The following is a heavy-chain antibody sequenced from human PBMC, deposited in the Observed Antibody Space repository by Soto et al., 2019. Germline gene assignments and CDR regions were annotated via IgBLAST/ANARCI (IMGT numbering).Heavy chain of an antibody. CDR2: ITSSSSFT. J-gene: IGHJ4*02. Sequence: PGGSLRLSCVASGFTFSDYYMSWIRQAPGKGLEWVSYITSSSSFTKYADSVKGRFTISRDNAKNSLSLQMDSLRVEDTAVYYCVINSVAARPFDYWGQGALVTVSS. D-gene: IGHD6-13*01. CDR1: GFTFSDYY. CDR3: VINSVAARPFDY. V-gene: IGHV3-11*06.